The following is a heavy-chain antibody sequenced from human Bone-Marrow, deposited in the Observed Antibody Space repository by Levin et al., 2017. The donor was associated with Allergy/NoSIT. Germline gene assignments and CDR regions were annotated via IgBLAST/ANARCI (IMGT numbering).Heavy chain of an antibody. CDR1: GFTFSSYW. Sequence: GESLKISCAASGFTFSSYWMSWVRQAPGKGLEWVANIKQDGSEKYYVDSVKGRFTISRDNAKNSLYLQMNSLRAEDTAVYYCARDRHLTMVRGGGHFDYWGQGTLVTVSS. CDR2: IKQDGSEK. V-gene: IGHV3-7*04. J-gene: IGHJ4*02. CDR3: ARDRHLTMVRGGGHFDY. D-gene: IGHD3-10*01.